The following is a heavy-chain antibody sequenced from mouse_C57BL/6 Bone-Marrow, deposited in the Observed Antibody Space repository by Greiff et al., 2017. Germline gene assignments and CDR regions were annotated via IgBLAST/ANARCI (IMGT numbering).Heavy chain of an antibody. CDR2: ISSGSSTI. CDR3: AREPGGDY. Sequence: EVKLVESGGGLVKPGGSLKLSCAASGFTFSDYGMHWVRQAPEKGLEWVAYISSGSSTIYYADTVKGRFTISRDNAKNTLFLQMASQRSEDTAMYYCAREPGGDYWGQGTTLTVSS. V-gene: IGHV5-17*01. J-gene: IGHJ2*01. CDR1: GFTFSDYG.